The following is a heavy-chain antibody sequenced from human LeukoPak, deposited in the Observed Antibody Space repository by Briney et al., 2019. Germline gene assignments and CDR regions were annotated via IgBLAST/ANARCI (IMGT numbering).Heavy chain of an antibody. CDR3: VRDPGQNYYDSSGYYQPYYYYYGMDV. CDR2: IIPILGIA. CDR1: GGTFSSYA. D-gene: IGHD3-22*01. V-gene: IGHV1-69*04. J-gene: IGHJ6*02. Sequence: ASVKVSCKASGGTFSSYAISWVRQAPGQGLEWMGRIIPILGIANYAQKFQGRVTITADKSTSTAYMELSSLRSEDTAVYYCVRDPGQNYYDSSGYYQPYYYYYGMDVWGQGTTVTVSS.